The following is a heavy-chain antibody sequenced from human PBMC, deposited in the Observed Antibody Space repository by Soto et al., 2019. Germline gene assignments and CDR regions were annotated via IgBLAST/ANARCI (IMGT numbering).Heavy chain of an antibody. CDR1: SGSISSSNW. Sequence: SETLSLTCAVSSGSISSSNWWSWVRQPPGKGLEWIGEIYHSGSTNYNPSLKSRVTISVDKSKNQFSLKLSSVTAADTAVYYCAKSTNSGYYVFDLWGQGTMVTVSS. V-gene: IGHV4-4*02. D-gene: IGHD2-8*01. J-gene: IGHJ3*01. CDR3: AKSTNSGYYVFDL. CDR2: IYHSGST.